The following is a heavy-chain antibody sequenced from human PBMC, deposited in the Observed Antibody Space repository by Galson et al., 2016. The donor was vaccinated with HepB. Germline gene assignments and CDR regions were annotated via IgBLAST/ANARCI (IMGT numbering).Heavy chain of an antibody. J-gene: IGHJ4*02. CDR1: GYTFTGYW. CDR3: AWLPEITFGWFFDH. D-gene: IGHD3-16*01. V-gene: IGHV5-51*01. CDR2: IDLADSDT. Sequence: QSGAEVKKPGDSLKISCKGFGYTFTGYWIAWVRQMPGKGLEWMGMIDLADSDTRYSPSFQGQVTISADKSINTAYLQWSSLRTPDTAIYYCAWLPEITFGWFFDHWGQGTLVTVSS.